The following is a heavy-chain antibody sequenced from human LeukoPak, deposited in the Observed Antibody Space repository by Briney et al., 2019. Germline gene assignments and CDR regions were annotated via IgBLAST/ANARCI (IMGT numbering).Heavy chain of an antibody. V-gene: IGHV4-59*11. CDR1: GGSITTHY. J-gene: IGHJ3*01. Sequence: SETLSLTCSISGGSITTHYWTWIRQPPGKGLEWIGYVLYSGITNYNPSLRGRITISVDTSQNQFSLSPRSVTAADTAVYYCARDLTTVTKGFDLWGQGTMVTVSS. CDR3: ARDLTTVTKGFDL. D-gene: IGHD4-17*01. CDR2: VLYSGIT.